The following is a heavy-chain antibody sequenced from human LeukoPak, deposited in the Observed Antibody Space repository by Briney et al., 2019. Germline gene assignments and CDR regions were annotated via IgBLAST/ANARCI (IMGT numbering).Heavy chain of an antibody. CDR3: ARVGGDRVAY. V-gene: IGHV3-53*01. J-gene: IGHJ4*02. CDR2: MYNNGNT. Sequence: PGRSLRLSCAASGFTFSSYAMHWVRQAPGKGLEWVSVMYNNGNTHYADSVKGRFTISRDNAKNTLYLQMNSLRPEDTAVYYCARVGGDRVAYWGQGTLVTVSS. CDR1: GFTFSSYA. D-gene: IGHD4-17*01.